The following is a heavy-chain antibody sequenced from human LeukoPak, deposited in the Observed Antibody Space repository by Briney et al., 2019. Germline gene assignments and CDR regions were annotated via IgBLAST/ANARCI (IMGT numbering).Heavy chain of an antibody. Sequence: GGSLRLSCAVSGFTVSGTHMTWVRQAPQKGLEWVSAMYTGGTTYYADSVTGRFTVSRDTSRNTLFLHTNNLRAEDTAVYYCAKDEATSGGGLASWGQGTLVIVSS. J-gene: IGHJ5*01. CDR3: AKDEATSGGGLAS. V-gene: IGHV3-53*01. CDR2: MYTGGTT. CDR1: GFTVSGTH. D-gene: IGHD3-16*01.